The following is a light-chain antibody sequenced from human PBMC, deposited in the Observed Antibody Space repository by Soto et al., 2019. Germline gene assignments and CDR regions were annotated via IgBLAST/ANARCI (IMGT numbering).Light chain of an antibody. J-gene: IGKJ4*01. CDR1: QSVSNN. CDR3: QQRYKWPLT. CDR2: DAT. Sequence: EIVLTQSPATLSLSPGERATLSCRASQSVSNNLAWYQQKPGQAPRLLIYDATNRATGIPGRFSGSGSGTDFTLTISSLEPEDFVVYYCQQRYKWPLTFGGWTKVEIK. V-gene: IGKV3-11*01.